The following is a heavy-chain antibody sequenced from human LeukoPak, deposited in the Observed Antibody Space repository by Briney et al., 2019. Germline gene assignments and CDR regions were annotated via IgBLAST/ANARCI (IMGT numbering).Heavy chain of an antibody. D-gene: IGHD2/OR15-2a*01. V-gene: IGHV3-33*01. CDR2: IWYDGSNK. CDR3: ARRGNMSTHAFDI. J-gene: IGHJ3*02. CDR1: GFTFSTHG. Sequence: PGRSLRLSCGASGFTFSTHGMHWVRQAPGKGLEWVALIWYDGSNKYYADSVKGRFTISRDNSQNTVYLQMNSLRAEDTAVYYCARRGNMSTHAFDIWGQGTVVTVSS.